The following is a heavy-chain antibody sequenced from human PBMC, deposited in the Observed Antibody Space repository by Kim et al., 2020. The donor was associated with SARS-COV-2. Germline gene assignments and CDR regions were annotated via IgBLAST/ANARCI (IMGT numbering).Heavy chain of an antibody. CDR3: AGVAYCDYDRCFDL. V-gene: IGHV4-59*01. D-gene: IGHD4-17*01. Sequence: SETLSLTCTVSGGSISSYYWTWIRQPPGKRLEWIGYIYYSGSTNYNPSLKSRVTISLDTSKNQFSLRLRSVTATDTAVYYCAGVAYCDYDRCFDLWGRCT. J-gene: IGHJ2*01. CDR1: GGSISSYY. CDR2: IYYSGST.